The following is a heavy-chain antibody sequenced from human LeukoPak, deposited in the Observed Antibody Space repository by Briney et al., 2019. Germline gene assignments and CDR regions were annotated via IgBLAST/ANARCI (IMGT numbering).Heavy chain of an antibody. CDR1: GGSISSSSYY. J-gene: IGHJ4*02. D-gene: IGHD1-26*01. CDR2: IYYSGST. V-gene: IGHV4-39*07. Sequence: SETLSLTCTVSGGSISSSSYYWGWIRQPPGKGLEWIGSIYYSGSTYYNPSLKSRVTISVDTSKNQFSLKLSSVTAADTAVYYCARVGATTERRWVDYWGQGTLVTVSS. CDR3: ARVGATTERRWVDY.